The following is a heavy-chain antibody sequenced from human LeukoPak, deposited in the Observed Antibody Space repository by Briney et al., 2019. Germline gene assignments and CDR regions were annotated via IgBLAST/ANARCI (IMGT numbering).Heavy chain of an antibody. Sequence: GGSLRLSCAASGFTFSSYAMSWVRQAPGKGLEWVSAISGSGGSTYYADSVKGRFTISRDNSKNSLYLQMNSLRAEDTAVYYCARGLTPEYRTEKVAGTFDYWGQGTLVTVSS. D-gene: IGHD6-19*01. J-gene: IGHJ4*02. CDR2: ISGSGGST. CDR1: GFTFSSYA. CDR3: ARGLTPEYRTEKVAGTFDY. V-gene: IGHV3-23*01.